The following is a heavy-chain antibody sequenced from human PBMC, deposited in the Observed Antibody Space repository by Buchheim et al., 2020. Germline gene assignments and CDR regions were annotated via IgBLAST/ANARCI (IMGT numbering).Heavy chain of an antibody. V-gene: IGHV3-30*18. D-gene: IGHD2-15*01. CDR3: AKDGSGGSYSGGMDV. Sequence: QVQLVESGGGVVQPGRSLRLSCAASGFTFSSYGMHWVRQAPGKGLEWVAVISYDGSNKYYADSVKGRFTISRDNSKNTLYLQMNSLRAEDTAVYYCAKDGSGGSYSGGMDVWGQGTT. J-gene: IGHJ6*02. CDR2: ISYDGSNK. CDR1: GFTFSSYG.